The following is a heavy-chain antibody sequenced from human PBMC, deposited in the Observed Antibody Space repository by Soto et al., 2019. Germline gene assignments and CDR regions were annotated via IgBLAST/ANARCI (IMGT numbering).Heavy chain of an antibody. J-gene: IGHJ4*02. V-gene: IGHV3-74*01. Sequence: EVQLIESGGGLVQPGGSLRLSCAASGFTFTKSWMHWVRQTPGKALEWVSRVNTDGSDTIYADSVKGRFTISRDNAKNTLYLQMNSLTAEDTAIYYCARDQSVSGPTTFHYWGQGALVTVSS. CDR1: GFTFTKSW. CDR2: VNTDGSDT. CDR3: ARDQSVSGPTTFHY. D-gene: IGHD6-19*01.